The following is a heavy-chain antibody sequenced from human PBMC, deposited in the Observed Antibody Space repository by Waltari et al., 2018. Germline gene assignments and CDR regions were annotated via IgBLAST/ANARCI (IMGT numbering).Heavy chain of an antibody. CDR3: ARDNQYSSSWFSPDY. CDR1: GGTFSRYH. J-gene: IGHJ4*02. V-gene: IGHV1-69*04. D-gene: IGHD6-13*01. Sequence: QVQLVQSGAEVKKPGSSVKVSCKASGGTFSRYHISWVRQAPGQGLEWMGRIIPILGIANYAQKFQGRVTITADKSTSTAYMELSSLRSEDTAVYYCARDNQYSSSWFSPDYWGQGTLVTVSS. CDR2: IIPILGIA.